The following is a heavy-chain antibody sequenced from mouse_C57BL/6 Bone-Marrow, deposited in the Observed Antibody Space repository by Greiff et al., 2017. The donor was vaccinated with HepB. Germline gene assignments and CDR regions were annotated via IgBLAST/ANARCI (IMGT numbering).Heavy chain of an antibody. CDR1: GYSFTGYY. J-gene: IGHJ2*01. D-gene: IGHD1-2*01. V-gene: IGHV1-42*01. CDR3: ARWGTTALGGWYFDY. CDR2: INPSTGGT. Sequence: VQLQQSGPELVKPGASVKISCKASGYSFTGYYMNWVKQSPEKSLEWIGEINPSTGGTTYNQKFKAKATLTVDKSSSTAYMQLKSLTSEDSAVYYCARWGTTALGGWYFDYWGQGTTLTVSS.